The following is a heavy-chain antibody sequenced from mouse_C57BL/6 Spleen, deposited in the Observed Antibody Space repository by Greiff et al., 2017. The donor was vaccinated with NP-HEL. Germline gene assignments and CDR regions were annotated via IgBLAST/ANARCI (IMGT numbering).Heavy chain of an antibody. CDR3: VHYYGSSYGFAY. CDR1: GFNIKDYY. CDR2: IDPEDGET. V-gene: IGHV14-2*01. J-gene: IGHJ3*01. Sequence: VQLKESGAELVKPGASVKLSCTASGFNIKDYYMHWVKQRTEQGLEWIGRIDPEDGETKYAPKFQGKATITADTSSNTAYLQLSSLTSEDTAVYYCVHYYGSSYGFAYWGQGTLVTVSA. D-gene: IGHD1-1*01.